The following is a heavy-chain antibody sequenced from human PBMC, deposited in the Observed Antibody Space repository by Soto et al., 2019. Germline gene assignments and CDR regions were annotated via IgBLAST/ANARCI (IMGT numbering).Heavy chain of an antibody. CDR3: AKQIARELLPGGGPVDY. J-gene: IGHJ4*02. CDR1: GFTFSSYA. V-gene: IGHV3-23*01. CDR2: ISGSGGST. D-gene: IGHD1-26*01. Sequence: GGSLRLSCAASGFTFSSYAMSWVRQAPGKGLEWVSAISGSGGSTYYADSVKGRFTISRDNSKNTLYLQMNSLRAEDTAVYYCAKQIARELLPGGGPVDYWGQGTLVTVSS.